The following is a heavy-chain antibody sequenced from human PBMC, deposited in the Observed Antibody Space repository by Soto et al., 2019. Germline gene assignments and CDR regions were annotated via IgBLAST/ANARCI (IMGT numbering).Heavy chain of an antibody. V-gene: IGHV4-34*01. Sequence: SETLSLTCAVYGGSFSGYYWSWIRQPPGKGLEWIGEVNHSGSTNYNPSLKSRVTIPVDTSKNQFSLKLTSVTAADTALYYCARDLRDYDILTGHKSHYGMDVWGQGTTVTVSS. J-gene: IGHJ6*02. CDR1: GGSFSGYY. CDR3: ARDLRDYDILTGHKSHYGMDV. CDR2: VNHSGST. D-gene: IGHD3-9*01.